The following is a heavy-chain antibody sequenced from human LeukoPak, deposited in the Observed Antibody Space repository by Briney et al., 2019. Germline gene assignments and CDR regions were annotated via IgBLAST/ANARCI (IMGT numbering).Heavy chain of an antibody. D-gene: IGHD1-1*01. V-gene: IGHV3-48*02. CDR1: GFTFSNYG. CDR3: ARAMRTGYDY. Sequence: GGSLRLSCAASGFTFSNYGMNWVRQAPGKGLEWVSYISSSSDAIYYSSSVKRRLTISTDNAKNSLYLEMNSLRDEYTAVYYCARAMRTGYDYWGQGTLVPSPS. J-gene: IGHJ4*02. CDR2: ISSSSDAI.